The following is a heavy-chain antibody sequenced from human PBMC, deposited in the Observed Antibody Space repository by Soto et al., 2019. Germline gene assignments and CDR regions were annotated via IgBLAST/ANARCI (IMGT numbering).Heavy chain of an antibody. J-gene: IGHJ4*02. V-gene: IGHV1-69*01. CDR1: GGTVSSSA. Sequence: QVQLVQSGAEVKKPGSSVKVSCKASGGTVSSSAISWVRQAPGQGLEWMGGIIPIFGTANYAQKFQGRVTSTAYESTSTDYMELSSLRSEDTAVYYCARARVGANLGGYFDYLGQGTLVTVSS. CDR2: IIPIFGTA. CDR3: ARARVGANLGGYFDY. D-gene: IGHD1-26*01.